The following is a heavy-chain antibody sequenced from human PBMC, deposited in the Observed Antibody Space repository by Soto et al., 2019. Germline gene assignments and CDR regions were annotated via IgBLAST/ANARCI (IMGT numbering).Heavy chain of an antibody. J-gene: IGHJ6*02. CDR2: ISGSGGST. D-gene: IGHD2-21*02. CDR3: AKDRHVVLVTAIFGRYYGMDV. V-gene: IGHV3-23*01. CDR1: GFTFSSYA. Sequence: EVQLLESGGGLVQPGGSLRLSCAASGFTFSSYAMSWVRQAPGKGLEWVSTISGSGGSTYYADSVKGRFTISRDNSKNTLYLHMSSVRAEDTAIYSCAKDRHVVLVTAIFGRYYGMDVWGQGTTVTVSS.